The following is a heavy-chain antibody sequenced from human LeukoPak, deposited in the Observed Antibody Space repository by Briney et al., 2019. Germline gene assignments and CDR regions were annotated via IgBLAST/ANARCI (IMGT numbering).Heavy chain of an antibody. CDR1: GGSISSHY. CDR3: ARQIPITYYYDSSGYYYGIDAFDI. D-gene: IGHD3-22*01. Sequence: PSETLSLTCTVSGGSISSHYWSWIRQPPGKGLEWIGYIYYSGSTNYNPSLKSRVTISVDTSKNQFSLKLSSVTAADTAVYYCARQIPITYYYDSSGYYYGIDAFDIWGQGTMVTVSS. CDR2: IYYSGST. V-gene: IGHV4-59*08. J-gene: IGHJ3*02.